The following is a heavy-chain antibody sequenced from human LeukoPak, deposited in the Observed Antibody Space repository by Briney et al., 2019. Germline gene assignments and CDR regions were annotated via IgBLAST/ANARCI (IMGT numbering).Heavy chain of an antibody. CDR1: GYTLTELS. D-gene: IGHD3-3*01. Sequence: ASVKVSCKVSGYTLTELSMHWVRQAPGKGLEWVGGFDPEDGETIYAQKFQGRVTMTEDTSTDTAYMELSSLRSEDTAVYYCATDLRILEWLPRTYWGQGTLVTVSS. CDR3: ATDLRILEWLPRTY. V-gene: IGHV1-24*01. CDR2: FDPEDGET. J-gene: IGHJ4*02.